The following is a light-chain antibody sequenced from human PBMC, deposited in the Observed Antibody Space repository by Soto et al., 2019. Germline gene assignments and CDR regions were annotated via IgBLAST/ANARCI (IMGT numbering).Light chain of an antibody. V-gene: IGLV2-8*01. CDR2: EVS. J-gene: IGLJ1*01. CDR3: RSYAVTNISV. Sequence: QSPLTQARSVSGSRGQSLTISCTGTSSHIGSYKFVSWYQQHPGKAPKVIIYEVSKRPSGVPDRFSGSKSGSTASLTVSGLQAEDEADYYCRSYAVTNISVFGTGTKVTVL. CDR1: SSHIGSYKF.